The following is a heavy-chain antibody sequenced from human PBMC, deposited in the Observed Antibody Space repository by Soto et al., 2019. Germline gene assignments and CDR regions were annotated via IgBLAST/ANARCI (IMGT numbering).Heavy chain of an antibody. CDR2: ISYDGSNK. V-gene: IGHV3-30*18. CDR1: GFTFSSYG. Sequence: GGSLRLSCAASGFTFSSYGMHWVRQAPGKGLEWVAVISYDGSNKYYADSVKGRFTISRDNSKNTLYLQMNSLRAEDTAVYDCAKSSLLGIAVTHPRWYFDYWGQGTLVTVSS. CDR3: AKSSLLGIAVTHPRWYFDY. D-gene: IGHD6-19*01. J-gene: IGHJ4*02.